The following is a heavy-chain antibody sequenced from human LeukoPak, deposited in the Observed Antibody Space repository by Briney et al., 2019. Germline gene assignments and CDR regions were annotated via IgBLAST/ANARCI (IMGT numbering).Heavy chain of an antibody. CDR2: MSFDGTHI. CDR1: GFTLSNCA. CDR3: ARCSGYGMDV. Sequence: SGRSLTLSCVASGFTLSNCAMHWVRQAPGKGLEWVAVMSFDGTHIYYADSVKGRFTISRDNSRNTLYLQMNSLRAEDTAVYYCARCSGYGMDVWGQGTTVTVSS. J-gene: IGHJ6*02. D-gene: IGHD3-10*02. V-gene: IGHV3-30-3*01.